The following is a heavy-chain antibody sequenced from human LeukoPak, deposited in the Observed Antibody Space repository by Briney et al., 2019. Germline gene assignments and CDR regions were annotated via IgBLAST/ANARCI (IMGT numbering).Heavy chain of an antibody. J-gene: IGHJ4*02. CDR3: ARKYYYSSRIDY. CDR1: GFTFTGYW. D-gene: IGHD3-10*01. V-gene: IGHV3-7*01. CDR2: IKQDGSEQ. Sequence: GGSLRLSCAASGFTFTGYWMSWVRQAPGKGLEWVANIKQDGSEQYYVDSVKGRFTISRDNAKSSLFLQMLSLRAEDTAVYYCARKYYYSSRIDYWGQGTLVTVSS.